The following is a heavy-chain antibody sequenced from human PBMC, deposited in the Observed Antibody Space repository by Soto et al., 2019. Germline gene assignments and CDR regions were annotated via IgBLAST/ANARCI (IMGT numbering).Heavy chain of an antibody. CDR2: ISYTVDA. Sequence: HVQLQESGPGLVKPSEPLSLTCSVSAGSISRYYWGWVRQSPGEGLEWIAHISYTVDASYNPSLKSRVTISLDTSKSPIALSLMSVTAADTAVYYCVGSLMSRAMESFDYWGQGTLVTVTS. V-gene: IGHV4-59*01. D-gene: IGHD5-18*01. CDR1: AGSISRYY. J-gene: IGHJ4*02. CDR3: VGSLMSRAMESFDY.